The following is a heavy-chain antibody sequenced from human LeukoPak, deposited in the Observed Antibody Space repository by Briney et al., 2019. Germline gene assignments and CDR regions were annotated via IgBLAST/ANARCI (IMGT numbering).Heavy chain of an antibody. V-gene: IGHV3-23*01. CDR3: VRGIVGAAIEGFGDY. CDR1: GFTFSSYA. J-gene: IGHJ4*02. Sequence: GGSLRLSCAASGFTFSSYAMSWVRQAPGKGLEWVSAISGSGGSTYYADSVKGRFTISRDNAKNSLYLQMNSLRDEDTAFYYCVRGIVGAAIEGFGDYWGQGTLVTVSS. D-gene: IGHD1-26*01. CDR2: ISGSGGST.